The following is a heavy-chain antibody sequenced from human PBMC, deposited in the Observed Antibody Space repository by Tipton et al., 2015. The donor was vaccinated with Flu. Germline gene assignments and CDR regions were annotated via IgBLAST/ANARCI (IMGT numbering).Heavy chain of an antibody. CDR1: GYTFVSHW. J-gene: IGHJ6*02. V-gene: IGHV5-51*01. CDR3: ARHIKGMAPWYGMDV. D-gene: IGHD5-24*01. CDR2: IYPGDSDI. Sequence: QLVQSGAEVKKPGESLKISCKGSGYTFVSHWIGWVRQMPGKGLEWMGIIYPGDSDIRYSPSFQGQVTISVDKSINTAYLQWSSLKASDTAMYYCARHIKGMAPWYGMDVWGQGTTVTVSS.